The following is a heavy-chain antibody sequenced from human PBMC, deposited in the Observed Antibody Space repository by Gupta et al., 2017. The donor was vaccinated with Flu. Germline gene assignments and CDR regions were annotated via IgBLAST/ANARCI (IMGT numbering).Heavy chain of an antibody. CDR1: GGSISSSRYY. Sequence: QLQLQESGPGLVKPSETLSLTCTVSGGSISSSRYYWGWIRQPPEKGLEGIGSIYYSGSTYYKTSHKRRVTISVETSKNQGSLKLSSVTAAEAAVDYCTRQQIDDGGNPEGDFDYGGQGTLVTVSS. CDR2: IYYSGST. V-gene: IGHV4-39*01. J-gene: IGHJ4*02. CDR3: TRQQIDDGGNPEGDFDY. D-gene: IGHD4-23*01.